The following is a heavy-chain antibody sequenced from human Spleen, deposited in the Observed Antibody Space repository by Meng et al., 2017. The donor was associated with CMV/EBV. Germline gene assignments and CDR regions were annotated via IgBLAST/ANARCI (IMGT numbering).Heavy chain of an antibody. CDR3: ARDYCSSTSCHGFDY. CDR2: ISSSGSTI. D-gene: IGHD2-2*01. J-gene: IGHJ4*02. Sequence: GESLKISCAASGFTFSSYEMNWVRQAPGKGLEWVSYISSSGSTIYYADSVKGRFTISRDNAKNSLYLQMNSLRAEDTAVYYCARDYCSSTSCHGFDYWGQGTLVTVSS. V-gene: IGHV3-48*03. CDR1: GFTFSSYE.